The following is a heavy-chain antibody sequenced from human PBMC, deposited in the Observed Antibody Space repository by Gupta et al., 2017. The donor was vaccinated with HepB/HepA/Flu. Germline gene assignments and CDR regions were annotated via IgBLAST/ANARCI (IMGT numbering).Heavy chain of an antibody. CDR2: ISSLGTKT. CDR3: INQSN. J-gene: IGHJ1*01. V-gene: IGHV3-30*03. Sequence: QVQLMQFGGGVVQPGGSLRLSCEATGLSFKDDDMQWVRQRPDKGLEWVAVISSLGTKTSYADSVEGRFTVSRDNTKKMLYLEMDSLRLEDTAIYYCINQSNWGQGTPVIVS. CDR1: GLSFKDDD.